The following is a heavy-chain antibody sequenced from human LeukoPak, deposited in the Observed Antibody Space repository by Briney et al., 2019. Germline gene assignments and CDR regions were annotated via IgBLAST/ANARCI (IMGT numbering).Heavy chain of an antibody. CDR1: GYTFTSYG. CDR2: ISAYNGST. CDR3: ARDGLYCSGGSCESGH. J-gene: IGHJ4*02. V-gene: IGHV1-18*01. D-gene: IGHD2-15*01. Sequence: GASVKVSCKASGYTFTSYGISWVRQAPGQGLEWMGWISAYNGSTNYAQKLQGRVTMTTDTSTSTAYMELRSLRSDDTAVYYCARDGLYCSGGSCESGHWGQGTLVTVSS.